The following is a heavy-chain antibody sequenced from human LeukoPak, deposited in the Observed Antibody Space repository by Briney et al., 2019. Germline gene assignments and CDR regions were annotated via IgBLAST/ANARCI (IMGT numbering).Heavy chain of an antibody. CDR2: ISWNSGSI. J-gene: IGHJ4*02. CDR1: GFTFDDYA. CDR3: AKDIVATINTPPSFDY. V-gene: IGHV3-9*01. Sequence: PGGSLRLSCAASGFTFDDYAMHWVRQAPGKGLEWVSGISWNSGSIGYADSVKGRFTISRDNAKNSLYLQMNSLRAEDTALYYCAKDIVATINTPPSFDYWGQGTLVTVSS. D-gene: IGHD5-12*01.